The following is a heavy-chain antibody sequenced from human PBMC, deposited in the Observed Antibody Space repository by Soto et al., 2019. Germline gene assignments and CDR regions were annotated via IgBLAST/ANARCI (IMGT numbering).Heavy chain of an antibody. CDR2: IYYSGST. D-gene: IGHD2-15*01. CDR1: GGSISSYY. V-gene: IGHV4-59*01. J-gene: IGHJ5*02. CDR3: ARDRCSGGSCQTSWLDP. Sequence: PSETLSLTCTVSGGSISSYYWSWIRQPPGKGLEWIGYIYYSGSTNYNPSLKSRVTISVDTSKNQFSLKLSSVTAADTAVYYCARDRCSGGSCQTSWLDPWGQGTLVTVSS.